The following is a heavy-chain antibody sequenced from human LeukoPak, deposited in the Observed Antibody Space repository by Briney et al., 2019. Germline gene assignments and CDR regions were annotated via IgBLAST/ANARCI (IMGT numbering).Heavy chain of an antibody. V-gene: IGHV1-46*01. CDR3: AGRVSSGYNDYGMDV. CDR2: INPSGGST. Sequence: ASVKVSCKASGYTFTSYYMHWVRQAPGQGLEWTGIINPSGGSTSYAQKFQGRVTITADKSTSTAYMELSSLRSEDTAVYYCAGRVSSGYNDYGMDVWGQGTTVTVSS. D-gene: IGHD3-22*01. J-gene: IGHJ6*02. CDR1: GYTFTSYY.